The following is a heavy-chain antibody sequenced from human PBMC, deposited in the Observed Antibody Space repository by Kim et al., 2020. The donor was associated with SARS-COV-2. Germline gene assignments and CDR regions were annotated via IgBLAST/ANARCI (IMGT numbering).Heavy chain of an antibody. J-gene: IGHJ3*02. CDR1: GFTFSSYS. CDR3: GRDKAGLWFGESHAFDI. V-gene: IGHV3-48*02. Sequence: GGSLRLSCAASGFTFSSYSMNWVRQAPGKGLEWVSYISSSSSTIYYADSVKGRFTISRDNAKNSLYLQMNSRGDEDTAVYYCGRDKAGLWFGESHAFDIWGKGTMVTVSS. D-gene: IGHD3-10*01. CDR2: ISSSSSTI.